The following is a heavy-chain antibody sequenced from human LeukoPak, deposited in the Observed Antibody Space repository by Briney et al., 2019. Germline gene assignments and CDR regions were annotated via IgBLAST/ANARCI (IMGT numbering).Heavy chain of an antibody. V-gene: IGHV3-74*01. CDR1: GFTFSSYW. CDR2: INSDGSST. CDR3: ARDYGDYNFDY. D-gene: IGHD4-17*01. J-gene: IGHJ4*02. Sequence: PGGSLRLSCAASGFTFSSYWMHWVRQAPGKGLVWVSRINSDGSSTSYADSVKGRFPISRDNAKNTLYLQMNSLRAEDTAVYYCARDYGDYNFDYWGQGTLVTVSS.